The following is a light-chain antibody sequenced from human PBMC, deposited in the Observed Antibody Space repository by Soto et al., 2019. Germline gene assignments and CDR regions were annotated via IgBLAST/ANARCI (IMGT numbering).Light chain of an antibody. CDR1: SSDVGGYNY. J-gene: IGLJ1*01. CDR3: CSYAGSYYYV. Sequence: QSALTQPRSVSGSPGQSVTISCTGTSSDVGGYNYVSWYQQHPGKAPKLMIYDATKRPSGVPDRFSGSKSGNTASLTISGLQADDDADYYCCSYAGSYYYVFGTGTKLTVL. CDR2: DAT. V-gene: IGLV2-11*01.